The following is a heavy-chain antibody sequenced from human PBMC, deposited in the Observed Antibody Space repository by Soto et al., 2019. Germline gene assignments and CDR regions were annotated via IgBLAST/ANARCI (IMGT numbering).Heavy chain of an antibody. CDR2: ISGSGGST. CDR3: AKDKIAVAGIFDY. D-gene: IGHD6-19*01. J-gene: IGHJ4*02. CDR1: GFSFSSYA. Sequence: GSVRLSCAASGFSFSSYAIIWCRHSPGKGLEWVSAISGSGGSTYYADSVKGRFTISRDNSKNTLYLQMNSLRAEDTAVYYCAKDKIAVAGIFDYWGQGTLVTVSS. V-gene: IGHV3-23*01.